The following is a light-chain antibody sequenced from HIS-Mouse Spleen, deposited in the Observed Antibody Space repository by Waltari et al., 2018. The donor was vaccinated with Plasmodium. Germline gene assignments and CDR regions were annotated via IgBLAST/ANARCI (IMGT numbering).Light chain of an antibody. CDR1: ISSIGSNT. V-gene: IGLV1-44*01. CDR2: SNN. Sequence: QSVLTQPPSASGTPGQRVTISCSGSISSIGSNTVNWYQQLPGTAPKRLIYSNNQRPSGVPDRFSGSKSGTSASLAISGLQSEDEADYYCAAWDDSLNGVVFAGGTKLTVL. J-gene: IGLJ2*01. CDR3: AAWDDSLNGVV.